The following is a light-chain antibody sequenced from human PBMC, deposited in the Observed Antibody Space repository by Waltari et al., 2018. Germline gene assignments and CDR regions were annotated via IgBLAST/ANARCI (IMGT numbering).Light chain of an antibody. J-gene: IGKJ1*01. CDR1: PSVSTS. CDR2: GAS. CDR3: LQRSDWPRT. Sequence: EIVMTQSPATLSLPPGERATLSCRASPSVSTSLAWYQQKPGQAPRLLIYGASSRATGIPDRFSGSGSGTDFSLTISSLEPEDAAVYYCLQRSDWPRTFGQGTKVEIK. V-gene: IGKV3-15*01.